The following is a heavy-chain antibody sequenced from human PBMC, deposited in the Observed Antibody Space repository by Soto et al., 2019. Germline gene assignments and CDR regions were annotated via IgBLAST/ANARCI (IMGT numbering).Heavy chain of an antibody. CDR2: ISAYNGNT. CDR1: GYTFTSYG. CDR3: ARDLPSGRGQNWFDP. V-gene: IGHV1-18*01. Sequence: ASVKVSCKASGYTFTSYGISWVRQAPGQGLEWMGWISAYNGNTNYAQKLKGRVTMTTDTSPSPAYIELRRLRSDDTAVYYCARDLPSGRGQNWFDPWGQGTLVTVSS. J-gene: IGHJ5*02. D-gene: IGHD6-19*01.